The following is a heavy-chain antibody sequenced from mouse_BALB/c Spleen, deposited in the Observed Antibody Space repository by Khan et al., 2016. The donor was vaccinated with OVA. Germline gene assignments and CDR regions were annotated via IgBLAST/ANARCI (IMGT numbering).Heavy chain of an antibody. J-gene: IGHJ2*01. CDR2: ITSGGSYT. D-gene: IGHD1-1*01. CDR1: GFAFSSYS. V-gene: IGHV5-6-4*01. Sequence: EVELVESGGGLVKPGGSLKLSCAASGFAFSSYSMSWVRQTPEKRLEWVATITSGGSYTYYPDSVKGLFTISRDNAKHTLYLQMSSLKSEDTAMYYCTRDRNYYGSSFYFDYWGQGTTLTVSS. CDR3: TRDRNYYGSSFYFDY.